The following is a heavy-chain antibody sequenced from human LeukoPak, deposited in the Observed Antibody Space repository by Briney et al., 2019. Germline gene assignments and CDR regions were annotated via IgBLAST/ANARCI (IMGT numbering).Heavy chain of an antibody. V-gene: IGHV3-21*01. J-gene: IGHJ3*02. CDR3: AKYQTGTWASYDSSDI. CDR2: INGESTFK. CDR1: GFSFSSPG. D-gene: IGHD1-7*01. Sequence: GGSLRLSCTASGFSFSSPGMNWVRQAPGKGLEWVSSINGESTFKVYADSVKGRFTISRDNAKNSLYLQMDSLRAEDTAVYYCAKYQTGTWASYDSSDIWGQGTLVTVSS.